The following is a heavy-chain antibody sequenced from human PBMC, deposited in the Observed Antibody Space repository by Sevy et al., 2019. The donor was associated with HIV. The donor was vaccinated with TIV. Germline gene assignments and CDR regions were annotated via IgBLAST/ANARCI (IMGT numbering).Heavy chain of an antibody. V-gene: IGHV3-23*01. CDR1: GFSFSNYA. J-gene: IGHJ6*02. CDR3: AKRRVQSGLSGGGANYGWDV. CDR2: LIGGGSRT. D-gene: IGHD2-8*02. Sequence: GESLKISCAASGFSFSNYAMSWVRQAPGKGLEWVSTLIGGGSRTYYAGSVTGRFTISRDNSRNTLYLQMNSLRAEDTAVYYCAKRRVQSGLSGGGANYGWDVCGQGTTVTVSS.